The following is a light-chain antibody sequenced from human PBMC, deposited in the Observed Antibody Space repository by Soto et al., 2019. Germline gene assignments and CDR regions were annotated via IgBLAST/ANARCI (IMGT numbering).Light chain of an antibody. V-gene: IGKV1-5*01. CDR2: DAS. Sequence: DIQMTQSPSFLSASVGDKVTITCRATESVSKWLAWYQEKPGNPPRPLIYDASTLESGVPSRFSGSGSGTEFTITISSLQAYDFAIYYCQQYNSYSWTFGQGTKVEMK. J-gene: IGKJ1*01. CDR3: QQYNSYSWT. CDR1: ESVSKW.